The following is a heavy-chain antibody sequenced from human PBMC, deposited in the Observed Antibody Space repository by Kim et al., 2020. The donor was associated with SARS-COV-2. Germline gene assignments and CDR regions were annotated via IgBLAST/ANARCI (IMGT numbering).Heavy chain of an antibody. V-gene: IGHV3-23*01. Sequence: GGSLRLSCAASGFTFSSYDMAWVRQAPGKGLEWVSFISGSGGTTYYADSVKGRFTISRDNSKNTLYLQMNSLRAEDTAVYYCAKMDEGSGNYLADWGQGSLVTVSS. CDR1: GFTFSSYD. CDR3: AKMDEGSGNYLAD. D-gene: IGHD3-10*01. CDR2: ISGSGGTT. J-gene: IGHJ4*02.